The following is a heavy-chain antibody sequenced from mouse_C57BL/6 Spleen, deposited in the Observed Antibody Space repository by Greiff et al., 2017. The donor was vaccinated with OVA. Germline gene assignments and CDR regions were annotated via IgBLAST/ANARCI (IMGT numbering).Heavy chain of an antibody. Sequence: QVQLQQSGAELARPGASVKMSCKASGYTFTSYTMHWVKQRPGQGLAWIGYINPSSGYTKYNQKFKDKATLTAGKSSSTAYMQLSSLTSEDSAVYYCARFDVYYFDYWGQGTTLTVSS. CDR3: ARFDVYYFDY. V-gene: IGHV1-4*01. CDR1: GYTFTSYT. J-gene: IGHJ2*01. CDR2: INPSSGYT.